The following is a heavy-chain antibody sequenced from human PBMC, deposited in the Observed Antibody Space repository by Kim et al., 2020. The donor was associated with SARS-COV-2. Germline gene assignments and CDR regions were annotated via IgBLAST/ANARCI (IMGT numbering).Heavy chain of an antibody. Sequence: YAPQCQVSFTITADESTSTAYMELSSLRSEDTAVYYCARAFGAELSQLDYWVQGTLVTVSS. CDR3: ARAFGAELSQLDY. J-gene: IGHJ4*02. D-gene: IGHD3-16*01. V-gene: IGHV1-69*01.